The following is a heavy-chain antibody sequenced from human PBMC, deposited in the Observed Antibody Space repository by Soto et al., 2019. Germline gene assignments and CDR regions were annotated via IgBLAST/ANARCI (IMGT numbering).Heavy chain of an antibody. CDR1: GGSISSYY. CDR2: INHSGIT. CDR3: ARGRYSSGWYGY. J-gene: IGHJ4*02. V-gene: IGHV4-34*01. D-gene: IGHD6-19*01. Sequence: SETLSLTCTVSGGSISSYYWSWIRQPPGKGLEWIGEINHSGITDYNPSLKSRVTISVDTSKNQLSLKLSSVTAADTAVYYCARGRYSSGWYGYWGQGTLVTVSS.